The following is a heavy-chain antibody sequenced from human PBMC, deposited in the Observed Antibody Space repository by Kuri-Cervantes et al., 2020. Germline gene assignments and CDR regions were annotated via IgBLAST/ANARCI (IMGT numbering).Heavy chain of an antibody. CDR3: ARLIRGAVSRLDYFDY. CDR1: GGSITCRTNY. CDR2: ICYSGST. J-gene: IGHJ4*02. Sequence: ESGPGLVKPSETLSLNCTVSGGSITCRTNYRDRIRQPPGKGLEWTGSICYSGSTHYNPSLKSRVTISGDTSKNQFSLKLSSVTAADTAVYYCARLIRGAVSRLDYFDYWGQGSLVPSPQ. V-gene: IGHV4-39*01. D-gene: IGHD6-19*01.